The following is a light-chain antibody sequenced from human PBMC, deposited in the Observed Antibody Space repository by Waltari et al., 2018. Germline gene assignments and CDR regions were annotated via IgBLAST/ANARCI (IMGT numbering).Light chain of an antibody. J-gene: IGKJ1*01. CDR3: QQYMGYWT. CDR2: KAS. Sequence: IQMTQSPSTLSASVGDRVTITCRASQSMSIFFSWYQQKPGRAPKLLLSKASTLQSGVPSRFSGSGSGTEITLTISDLQPDDFATYYCQQYMGYWTFGQGTKVEIK. CDR1: QSMSIF. V-gene: IGKV1-5*03.